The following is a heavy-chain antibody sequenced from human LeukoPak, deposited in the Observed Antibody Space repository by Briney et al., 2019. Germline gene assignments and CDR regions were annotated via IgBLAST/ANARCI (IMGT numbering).Heavy chain of an antibody. J-gene: IGHJ3*02. Sequence: GASVKVSCKASGYTFTSYAMHWVRQAPGQRLEWMGWINTGNGNTKYSQKFQGRVTITRDTSASTAYLELTSLGSEDTAVYYCARFSGAFDIWGQGTMVTVSS. CDR3: ARFSGAFDI. CDR1: GYTFTSYA. CDR2: INTGNGNT. V-gene: IGHV1-3*04. D-gene: IGHD1-26*01.